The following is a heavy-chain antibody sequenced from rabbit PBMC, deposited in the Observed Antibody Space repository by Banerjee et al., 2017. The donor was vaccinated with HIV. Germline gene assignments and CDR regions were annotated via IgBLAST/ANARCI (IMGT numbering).Heavy chain of an antibody. CDR3: ARDLIRPSISYWTFDL. D-gene: IGHD8-1*01. Sequence: QQQLEESGGGLVKPGGTLTLTCKASGFDFSSYYYMCWVRQAPGKGLEWIACIYTGGSGSTYYASWVNGRFTISSDNAQNTLYLQLNSLTVADTATYFCARDLIRPSISYWTFDLWGQGTLVTVS. CDR2: IYTGGSGST. J-gene: IGHJ4*01. CDR1: GFDFSSYYY. V-gene: IGHV1S43*01.